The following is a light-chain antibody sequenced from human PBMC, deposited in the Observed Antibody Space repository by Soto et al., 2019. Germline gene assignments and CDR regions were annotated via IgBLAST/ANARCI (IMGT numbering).Light chain of an antibody. CDR2: ASS. J-gene: IGKJ2*01. CDR3: QQSYSTPT. CDR1: QSISNY. V-gene: IGKV1-39*01. Sequence: DIQMTQSPSSLSASVGDRVTITCRASQSISNYLNWYQQKLGKAPKLLIYASSSLPSGVPSRFSGTGSGTDFTLTISSLQPEDFATYYCQQSYSTPTFGQGTRLE.